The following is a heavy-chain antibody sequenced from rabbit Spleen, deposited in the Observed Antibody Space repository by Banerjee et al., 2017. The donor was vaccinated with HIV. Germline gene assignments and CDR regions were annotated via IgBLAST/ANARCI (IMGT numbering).Heavy chain of an antibody. Sequence: QEQLVESGGGLVKPEGSLKLSCTASGFSFSNKAVMCWVRQAPGKGLEWIACIYSGSNSNTYYASWAKGRFTISRTSSTTVTLQMTSLTAADTATYFCVREAGYGGYGDGNLWGQGTLVTVS. CDR3: VREAGYGGYGDGNL. V-gene: IGHV1S45*01. J-gene: IGHJ4*01. CDR1: GFSFSNKAV. CDR2: IYSGSNSNT. D-gene: IGHD6-1*01.